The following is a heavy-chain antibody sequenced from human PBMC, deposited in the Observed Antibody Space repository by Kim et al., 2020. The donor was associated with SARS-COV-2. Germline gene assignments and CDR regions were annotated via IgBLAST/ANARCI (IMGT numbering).Heavy chain of an antibody. V-gene: IGHV4-39*01. CDR3: ARASVCNLLNWFDP. Sequence: SETLSLTCTVSGDSISSSSYYWGWIRHPPGKGLEWIVTMHHSGSTSYSPSLKSRVTISVDTSKNQFSLKLSSVTAADTAVYHCARASVCNLLNWFDPWG. CDR1: GDSISSSSYY. CDR2: MHHSGST. J-gene: IGHJ5*02. D-gene: IGHD2-21*01.